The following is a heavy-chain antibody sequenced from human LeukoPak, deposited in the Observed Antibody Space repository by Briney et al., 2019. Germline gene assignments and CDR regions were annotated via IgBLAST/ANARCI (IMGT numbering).Heavy chain of an antibody. V-gene: IGHV1-2*02. CDR1: GYTFTGYY. Sequence: ASVKVSCKASGYTFTGYYMHWVRQAPGQGLEWMGWINPNSGGTNYAQKFQGRVTMTRDTSISTAYMELSRLRSDDTAVYYCAREATAMVTFDHWGQGTLVTVSS. CDR2: INPNSGGT. CDR3: AREATAMVTFDH. J-gene: IGHJ4*02. D-gene: IGHD5-18*01.